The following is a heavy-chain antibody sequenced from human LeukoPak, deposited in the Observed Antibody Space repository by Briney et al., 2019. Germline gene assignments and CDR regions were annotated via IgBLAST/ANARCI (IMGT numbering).Heavy chain of an antibody. CDR1: GFTFDEYG. CDR3: ARVRTLRFLEWLLWY. J-gene: IGHJ4*02. V-gene: IGHV3-20*04. Sequence: GGSLRLSCVASGFTFDEYGMSWVRQAPGKGLEWVSSINWDGGSTAYADSVQGRFTISRDNAKNSLHLQMKSLRAEDTALYYCARVRTLRFLEWLLWYWGQGTLVTVSS. D-gene: IGHD3-3*01. CDR2: INWDGGST.